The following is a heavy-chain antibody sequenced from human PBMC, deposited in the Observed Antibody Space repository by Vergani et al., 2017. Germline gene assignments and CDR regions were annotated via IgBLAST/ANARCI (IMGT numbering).Heavy chain of an antibody. V-gene: IGHV1-69*01. CDR2: IIPIFGTA. Sequence: QVQLVQSGAEVKKPGSSVKVSCKASGGTFSSYAISWVRQAPGQGLEWMGGIIPIFGTANYAQKFQGRVTITADESTSTAYMELSSLRSEDTAVYYCARDXPEYDFWSGYRRGGWFDPWGQGTLVTVSS. CDR3: ARDXPEYDFWSGYRRGGWFDP. D-gene: IGHD3-3*01. CDR1: GGTFSSYA. J-gene: IGHJ5*02.